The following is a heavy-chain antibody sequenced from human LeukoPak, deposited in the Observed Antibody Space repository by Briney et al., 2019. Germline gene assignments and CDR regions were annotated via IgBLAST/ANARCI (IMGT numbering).Heavy chain of an antibody. J-gene: IGHJ4*02. CDR2: IKQDGSEK. CDR3: ARDPVPTYY. CDR1: GFTFTNYW. D-gene: IGHD2-2*01. V-gene: IGHV3-7*01. Sequence: GGSLRLSCAASGFTFTNYWISWVRQAPGKGLEWVANIKQDGSEKYYVDSVKGRFTISRDNAKNSLYLQVNSLRPEDTAVYYCARDPVPTYYWGQGTLVTVSS.